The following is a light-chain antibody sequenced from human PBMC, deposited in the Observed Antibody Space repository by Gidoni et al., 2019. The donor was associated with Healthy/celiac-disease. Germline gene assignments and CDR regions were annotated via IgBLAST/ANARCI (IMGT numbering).Light chain of an antibody. CDR2: EVS. Sequence: QSALTQPPSASGSPGRSVTISCTGTSSDVGSYNYVPWYQQHPGKAPKLMIYEVSKRPSGVPDRFSGSKSGNTASLTVSGLQAEDEADYYCSSYAGSNNYVFGTGTKVTVL. CDR3: SSYAGSNNYV. J-gene: IGLJ1*01. CDR1: SSDVGSYNY. V-gene: IGLV2-8*01.